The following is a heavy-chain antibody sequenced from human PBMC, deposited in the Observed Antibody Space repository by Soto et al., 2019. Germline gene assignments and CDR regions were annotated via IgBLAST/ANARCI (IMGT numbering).Heavy chain of an antibody. D-gene: IGHD2-2*01. Sequence: QVQLVESGGGVVQPGRSLRLSCAASGFTFSRYGMHWVRQAPGKGLEWVAVISSDGSNKYYADSVKGRFTISRDNSKSTLHLQMNSLRAEDTAVYYCAKRDCIRTSCRQGYYYGMDVWGQGTTVTVSS. J-gene: IGHJ6*02. CDR2: ISSDGSNK. CDR1: GFTFSRYG. CDR3: AKRDCIRTSCRQGYYYGMDV. V-gene: IGHV3-30*18.